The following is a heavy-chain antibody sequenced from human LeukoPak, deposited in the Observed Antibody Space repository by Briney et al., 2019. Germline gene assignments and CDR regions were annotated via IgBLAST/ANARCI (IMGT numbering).Heavy chain of an antibody. CDR2: ITTYNGNT. Sequence: ASVKVSCKASTYTFTTTYGFSWVRQAPGQGLEWMGFITTYNGNTNYTQNFQDRITMTTDTSTSTTYMELRSLRSDDTAVYYCARDRNQLFDYWGQGTLVTVSS. J-gene: IGHJ4*02. D-gene: IGHD2-2*01. CDR3: ARDRNQLFDY. V-gene: IGHV1-18*01. CDR1: TYTFTTTYG.